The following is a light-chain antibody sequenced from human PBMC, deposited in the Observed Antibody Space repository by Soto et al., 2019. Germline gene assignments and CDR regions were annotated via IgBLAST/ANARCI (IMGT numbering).Light chain of an antibody. CDR1: EFVSRW. CDR3: QQYNSYPRT. J-gene: IGKJ1*01. V-gene: IGKV1-5*03. CDR2: EAS. Sequence: IPMTQSPSTLSGFVEYRVTITCRASEFVSRWLPWYQQKPGIAPKLAXYEASSLEGVGPSRFSCSGSATEFTRTISSLQPEDFATYYGQQYNSYPRTFGQGTKVDIK.